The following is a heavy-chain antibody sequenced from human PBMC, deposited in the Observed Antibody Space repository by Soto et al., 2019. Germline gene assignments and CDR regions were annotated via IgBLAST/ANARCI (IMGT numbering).Heavy chain of an antibody. CDR2: TTQDGNDK. V-gene: IGHV3-7*01. CDR1: QFAFTSYY. J-gene: IGHJ4*02. CDR3: TRDTYGREDD. D-gene: IGHD1-26*01. Sequence: GGSLILSCAPYQFAFTSYYMSWLRQAPGKGLEWLAMTTQDGNDKHYVDSVRGRFTISRDSAKNSMYLQMNNLRSEDTAVYFCTRDTYGREDDWGQGTLVTVSS.